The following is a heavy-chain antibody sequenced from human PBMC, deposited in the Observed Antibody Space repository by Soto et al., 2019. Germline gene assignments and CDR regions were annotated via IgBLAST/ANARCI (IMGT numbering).Heavy chain of an antibody. J-gene: IGHJ4*02. V-gene: IGHV4-4*02. D-gene: IGHD1-26*01. Sequence: PSETLSLTCAVFGGSISNSNWWTWVRQPPGKGLDWIGEIFHSGSTNYNSSLMGRVTISVDKANNQFSLKLSSVTAAYTAVYYRAHRPIVGAVIWGQGTLVPVSS. CDR3: AHRPIVGAVI. CDR1: GGSISNSNW. CDR2: IFHSGST.